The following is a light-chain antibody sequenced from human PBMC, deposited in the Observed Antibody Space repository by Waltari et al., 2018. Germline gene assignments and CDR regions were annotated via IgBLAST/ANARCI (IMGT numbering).Light chain of an antibody. CDR2: GAS. J-gene: IGKJ3*01. V-gene: IGKV3-20*01. CDR3: QQYGSSPS. Sequence: DIVLTQSPGTLSLSPGERATLSCRASQSVSSSYLAWYQQKPGQAPRLLIYGASSRAPGIPDRFSGSGSGTDFTLTISRLEPEDFAVYYCQQYGSSPSFGPGTKVDIK. CDR1: QSVSSSY.